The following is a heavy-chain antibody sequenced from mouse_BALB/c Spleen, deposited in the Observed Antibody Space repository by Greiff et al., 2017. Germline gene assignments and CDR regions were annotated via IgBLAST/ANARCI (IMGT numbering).Heavy chain of an antibody. J-gene: IGHJ3*01. D-gene: IGHD2-3*01. CDR1: GFTFSSYT. CDR2: ISDGSSYT. CDR3: ARGDDGYYQAWFAY. V-gene: IGHV5-4*02. Sequence: EVQGVESGGGLVQPGGSLKLSCAASGFTFSSYTMSWVRQTPEKRLEWVATISDGSSYTYYPDSVKGRFTISRDNAKNNLYLQMSSLKSEDTAMYYCARGDDGYYQAWFAYWGQGTLVTVSA.